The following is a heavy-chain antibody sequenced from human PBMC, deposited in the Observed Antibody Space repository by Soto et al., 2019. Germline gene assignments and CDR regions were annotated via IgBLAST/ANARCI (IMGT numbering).Heavy chain of an antibody. CDR1: TDSSSTTNSY. Sequence: PSETLSLTCTVSTDSSSTTNSYWGWIRQPPGKGLQWIGGSSYKGHTFYNPSLKGRVVISFATSKKQSSLHLTSVTAADTAVYFCARHRIGVVWRGFDFWGQGSPVTVSS. D-gene: IGHD3-10*01. CDR3: ARHRIGVVWRGFDF. J-gene: IGHJ4*02. V-gene: IGHV4-39*01. CDR2: SSYKGHT.